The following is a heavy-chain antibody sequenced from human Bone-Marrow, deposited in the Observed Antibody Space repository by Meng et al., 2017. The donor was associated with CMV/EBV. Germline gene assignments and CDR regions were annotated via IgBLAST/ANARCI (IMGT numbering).Heavy chain of an antibody. J-gene: IGHJ4*02. CDR1: GFTFSSYG. Sequence: GESLKISCAASGFTFSSYGMHWVRQAPGKGLEWVAVISYDGINHYYADSVKGRFTISRDNSKNTLYLQMNSLRTEDTAVYYCANWDSYYYDSSGRSGYWGQGTLVTVSS. CDR2: ISYDGINH. D-gene: IGHD3-22*01. CDR3: ANWDSYYYDSSGRSGY. V-gene: IGHV3-30*19.